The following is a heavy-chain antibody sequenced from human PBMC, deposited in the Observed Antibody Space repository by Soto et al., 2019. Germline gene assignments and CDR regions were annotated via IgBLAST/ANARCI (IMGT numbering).Heavy chain of an antibody. CDR2: IIPIFGTA. V-gene: IGHV1-69*12. J-gene: IGHJ6*02. CDR3: ARVHCSGGSCYSWDYYYYGMDV. D-gene: IGHD2-15*01. CDR1: GGTFSSYA. Sequence: QVQLVQSGAEVKKPGSSVKVSCKASGGTFSSYAISWVRQAPGQGLEWMGGIIPIFGTANYAQKFQGRVTITADESTSTAYMELSSLRSEDTDVYYCARVHCSGGSCYSWDYYYYGMDVWGQGTTVTVSS.